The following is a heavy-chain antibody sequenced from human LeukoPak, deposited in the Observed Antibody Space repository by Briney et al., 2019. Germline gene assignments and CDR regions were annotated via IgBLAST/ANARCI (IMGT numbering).Heavy chain of an antibody. CDR1: GFSLSTSGMR. J-gene: IGHJ3*02. CDR2: IYWNDDK. V-gene: IGHV2-5*08. Sequence: SGPALVKPTQTLTLTCTFSGFSLSTSGMRVSWIRQPPGKALEWLALIYWNDDKRYSPSLKSRLTITKDTSKNQVVLTMTNMDPVDTATYYCAHNKPYYDFWSGYYLGAFDIWGQGTMVTVSS. D-gene: IGHD3-3*01. CDR3: AHNKPYYDFWSGYYLGAFDI.